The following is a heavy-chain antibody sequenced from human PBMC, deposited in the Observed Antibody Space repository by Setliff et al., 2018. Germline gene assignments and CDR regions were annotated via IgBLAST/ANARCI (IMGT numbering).Heavy chain of an antibody. CDR1: GFTFTSYA. Sequence: SLRLSCAASGFTFTSYAMNWVRQAPGKGLEWVSSISSSSSYIFYADSVKGRFSISRDNSRDTLFLQMNRLRAEDTAFYYCAKVITAIGYPPFDSWGQGVLVTVSS. CDR3: AKVITAIGYPPFDS. CDR2: ISSSSSYI. V-gene: IGHV3-21*01. J-gene: IGHJ4*02. D-gene: IGHD6-13*01.